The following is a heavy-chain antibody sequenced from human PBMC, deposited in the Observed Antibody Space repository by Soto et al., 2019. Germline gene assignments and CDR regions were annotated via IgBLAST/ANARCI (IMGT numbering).Heavy chain of an antibody. CDR2: ISYDGSNK. CDR1: GFTFSSYG. D-gene: IGHD5-18*01. Sequence: QVQLVESGGGVVQPGRSLRLSCAASGFTFSSYGMHWVRQAPGKGLEWVAVISYDGSNKYYADSVKGRFTISRDNSKNTLYLQMNSLRAEDTAVYYCAKDHRIRLWLSGYYYYYGMDVWGQGTTVTVSS. V-gene: IGHV3-30*18. J-gene: IGHJ6*02. CDR3: AKDHRIRLWLSGYYYYYGMDV.